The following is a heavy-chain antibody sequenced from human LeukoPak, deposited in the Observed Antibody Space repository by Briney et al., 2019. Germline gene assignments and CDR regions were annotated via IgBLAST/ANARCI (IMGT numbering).Heavy chain of an antibody. CDR2: ISAYNGNT. CDR3: AREPRHMVRDHYYYGMDV. V-gene: IGHV1-18*01. Sequence: ASVKVSCKASGYTFTSYGISWVRQAPGQGLEWMGWISAYNGNTNYAQKLQGRVTMTTDTSTSTAYMELRSLRSDDTAVYYCAREPRHMVRDHYYYGMDVWGQGTTVTVSS. D-gene: IGHD3-10*01. J-gene: IGHJ6*02. CDR1: GYTFTSYG.